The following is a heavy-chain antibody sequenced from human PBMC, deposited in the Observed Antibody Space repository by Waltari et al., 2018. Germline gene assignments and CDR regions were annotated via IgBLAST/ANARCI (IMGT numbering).Heavy chain of an antibody. J-gene: IGHJ3*02. V-gene: IGHV4-38-2*02. CDR3: ARDALAPDDAFDI. CDR1: GYSIRSGYY. Sequence: QVQLQESGPGLVKPSETLSLTCAVSGYSIRSGYYWGWIRQPPGKGLEWIGSIYHSGSTYYTPSLKSRVTISVDTSKNQFSLKLSSVTAADTAVYYCARDALAPDDAFDIWGQGTMVTVSS. CDR2: IYHSGST.